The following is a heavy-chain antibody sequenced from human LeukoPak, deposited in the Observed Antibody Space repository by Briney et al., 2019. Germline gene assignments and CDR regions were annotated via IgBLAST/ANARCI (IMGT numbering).Heavy chain of an antibody. CDR2: IYTSGST. Sequence: SETLSLTCTVSGGSISSYYWRWIRQPAGKGLEWIGRIYTSGSTNYNPSLKSRVTMSVDTSKNQFSLKLSSVTAADTAVYYCARRGYCSGGSCYWRGAFDIWGQGTMVTVSS. CDR1: GGSISSYY. J-gene: IGHJ3*02. CDR3: ARRGYCSGGSCYWRGAFDI. V-gene: IGHV4-4*07. D-gene: IGHD2-15*01.